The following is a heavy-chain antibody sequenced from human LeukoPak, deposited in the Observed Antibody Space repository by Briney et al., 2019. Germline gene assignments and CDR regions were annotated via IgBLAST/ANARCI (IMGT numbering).Heavy chain of an antibody. V-gene: IGHV4-59*01. J-gene: IGHJ4*02. D-gene: IGHD3-3*01. CDR2: FYYSGNT. Sequence: SETLSLTCTVSGVFISSSYWSWIRQPPGKGLEWVGYFYYSGNTNYNPSLKSRVTMSVDTSKNQFSLNLRSVTAADTAVFYCARLRFWSGYPFFDSWGQGTLVTVSP. CDR3: ARLRFWSGYPFFDS. CDR1: GVFISSSY.